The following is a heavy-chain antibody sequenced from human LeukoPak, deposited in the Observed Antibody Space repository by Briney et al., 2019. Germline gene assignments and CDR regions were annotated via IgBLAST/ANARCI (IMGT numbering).Heavy chain of an antibody. CDR3: ARLSELLWFGELYRPNFFDY. V-gene: IGHV4-38-2*02. CDR2: IYHSGST. D-gene: IGHD3-10*01. CDR1: GYSISSGYY. Sequence: SETLSLTCTVSGYSISSGYYWGWIRQPPGKELEWIGSIYHSGSTYYNPSLKSRVTISVDTSKNQFSLKLSSVTAADTAVYYCARLSELLWFGELYRPNFFDYWGQGTLVTVSS. J-gene: IGHJ4*02.